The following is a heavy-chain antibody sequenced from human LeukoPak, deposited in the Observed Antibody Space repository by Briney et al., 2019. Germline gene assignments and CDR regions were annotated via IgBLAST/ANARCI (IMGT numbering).Heavy chain of an antibody. J-gene: IGHJ4*02. CDR1: GGSISSYY. V-gene: IGHV4-39*01. CDR2: IYYSGST. CDR3: ARRYCSGGSCYSPRVVYYFDY. D-gene: IGHD2-15*01. Sequence: SETLSLTCTVSGGSISSYYWGWIRQPPGKGLEWIGSIYYSGSTYYNPSLKSRVTISVDTSKNQFSLKLSPVTAADTAMYYCARRYCSGGSCYSPRVVYYFDYWGQGTLVTVSS.